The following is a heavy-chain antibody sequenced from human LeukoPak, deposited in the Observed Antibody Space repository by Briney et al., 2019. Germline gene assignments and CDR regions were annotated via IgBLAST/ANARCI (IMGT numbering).Heavy chain of an antibody. V-gene: IGHV4-4*07. CDR1: GGSIRSYY. Sequence: SETLSLTCTVSGGSIRSYYWSWIRQPAGKGLEWIGRIYTSGSTNCNPSLKSRVTMSVDTSKNQFSLKLSSVTAADTAVYYCARDLGIAVAGPYYFDYWGQGTLVTVSS. CDR2: IYTSGST. D-gene: IGHD6-19*01. J-gene: IGHJ4*02. CDR3: ARDLGIAVAGPYYFDY.